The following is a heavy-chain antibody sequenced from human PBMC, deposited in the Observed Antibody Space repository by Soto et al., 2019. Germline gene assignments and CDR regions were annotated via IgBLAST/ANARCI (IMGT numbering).Heavy chain of an antibody. CDR2: INHSGST. D-gene: IGHD2-21*01. V-gene: IGHV4-34*01. CDR3: ARLSKVFCRLLYYNYYLLYV. J-gene: IGHJ6*02. Sequence: PSETLSLTCAVYGGSFSGYYWSWIRQPPGKGLEWIGEINHSGSTNYNPSLKSRVTISVDTSKNQFSLKLSSVTAADTAVYYCARLSKVFCRLLYYNYYLLYVCAQGTTVTVSS. CDR1: GGSFSGYY.